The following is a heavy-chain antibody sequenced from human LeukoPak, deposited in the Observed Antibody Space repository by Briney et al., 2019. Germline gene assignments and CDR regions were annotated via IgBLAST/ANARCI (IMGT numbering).Heavy chain of an antibody. D-gene: IGHD6-13*01. Sequence: GGSLRLSCAASGFTFSSYSMNWVRQAPGKGLEWVSYISSSSSTIYYADSVKGRFTISRDNAKNSLYLQMNSLRAEDTAVYYCARRTVAAARPQYWYFDLWGQGSLVTVSS. J-gene: IGHJ2*01. CDR3: ARRTVAAARPQYWYFDL. CDR1: GFTFSSYS. CDR2: ISSSSSTI. V-gene: IGHV3-48*01.